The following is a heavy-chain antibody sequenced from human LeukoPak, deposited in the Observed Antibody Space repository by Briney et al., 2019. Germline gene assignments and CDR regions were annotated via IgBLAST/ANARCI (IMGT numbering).Heavy chain of an antibody. Sequence: SGGSLRLSCAASGFTFSSYAMHWVRQAPGKGLEWVAVISYDGSNKYYADSVKGRFTISRDNSKNTLYLQMNSLRAEDTAVYYCARVNSRSGYSSAVDYWGQGTLVTVSS. CDR3: ARVNSRSGYSSAVDY. CDR1: GFTFSSYA. CDR2: ISYDGSNK. D-gene: IGHD3-22*01. V-gene: IGHV3-30-3*01. J-gene: IGHJ4*02.